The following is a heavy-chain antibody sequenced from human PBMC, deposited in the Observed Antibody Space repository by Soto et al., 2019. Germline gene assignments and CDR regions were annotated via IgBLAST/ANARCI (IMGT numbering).Heavy chain of an antibody. J-gene: IGHJ4*02. CDR3: ASNAPSGYHYFDD. CDR2: ISNGGGSTI. D-gene: IGHD3-22*01. V-gene: IGHV3-48*01. Sequence: GGSLRLSCSGSGFTFRDNGINWVRQAPGKGLELVSFISNGGGSTIYYADSVKGRFTISRDDAKNSVYLQMNSLRAEDTAVYYWASNAPSGYHYFDDWGQGTLVTVSS. CDR1: GFTFRDNG.